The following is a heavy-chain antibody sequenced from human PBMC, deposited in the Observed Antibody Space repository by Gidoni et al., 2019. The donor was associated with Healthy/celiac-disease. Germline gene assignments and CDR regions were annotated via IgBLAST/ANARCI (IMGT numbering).Heavy chain of an antibody. J-gene: IGHJ4*02. D-gene: IGHD1-7*01. V-gene: IGHV4-39*01. CDR3: ARHYRVTGTTFDY. CDR2: ST. Sequence: STYYNPSLKSRVTISVDTSKNQFSLKLSSVTAADTAVYYCARHYRVTGTTFDYWGQGTLVTVSS.